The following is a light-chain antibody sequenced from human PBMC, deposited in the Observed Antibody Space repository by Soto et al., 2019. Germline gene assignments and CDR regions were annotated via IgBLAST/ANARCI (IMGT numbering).Light chain of an antibody. CDR3: CSYTTSSTLV. Sequence: ALTQPASVSGSPGQSSTISCTGTDSHVGAWNHVSWYQQHPGKATQLIIYEVTNRPSGLSYRFSASTSGNTASLTISGPQAEDEADYFYCSYTTSSTLVFGTGTKVTVL. CDR2: EVT. CDR1: DSHVGAWNH. V-gene: IGLV2-14*01. J-gene: IGLJ1*01.